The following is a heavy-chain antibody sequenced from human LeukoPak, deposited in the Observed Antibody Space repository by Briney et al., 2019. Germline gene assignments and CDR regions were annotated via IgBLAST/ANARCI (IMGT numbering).Heavy chain of an antibody. V-gene: IGHV4-59*01. CDR3: ARDRELGF. D-gene: IGHD3-10*01. J-gene: IGHJ4*02. CDR2: IYHSGSF. Sequence: PSETLPLTCTVSGGSISIYYWSWIRQPPGKGLEWIGYIYHSGSFNYNPSLKSRVTISADTSKNQFSLRLSSVTAADTAVYYCARDRELGFWGQGALVTVSS. CDR1: GGSISIYY.